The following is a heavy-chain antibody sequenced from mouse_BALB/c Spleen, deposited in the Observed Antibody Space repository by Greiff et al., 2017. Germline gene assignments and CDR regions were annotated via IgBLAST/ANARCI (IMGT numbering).Heavy chain of an antibody. CDR2: INPYNDGT. D-gene: IGHD1-2*01. J-gene: IGHJ4*01. V-gene: IGHV1-14*01. CDR1: GYTFTSYV. Sequence: VQLKQSGPELVKPGASVKMSCKASGYTFTSYVMHWVKQKPGQGLEWIGYINPYNDGTKYNEKFKGKATLTSDKSSSTAYMELSSLTSEDSAVYYCASPLYGFAMDYWGQGTSVTVSS. CDR3: ASPLYGFAMDY.